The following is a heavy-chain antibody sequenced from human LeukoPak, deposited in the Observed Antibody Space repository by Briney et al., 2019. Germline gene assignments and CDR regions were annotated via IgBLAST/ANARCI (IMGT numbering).Heavy chain of an antibody. CDR2: MNPNSGNT. Sequence: GASVKVSCKASGYTFTSYGISWVRQAPGQGLEWMGWMNPNSGNTGYAQKLQGRVTMTTDTSTSTAYMELRSLRSDDTAVYYCARERSYYDSSGYSYYFDYWGQGTLVTVSS. CDR1: GYTFTSYG. CDR3: ARERSYYDSSGYSYYFDY. V-gene: IGHV1-18*01. D-gene: IGHD3-22*01. J-gene: IGHJ4*02.